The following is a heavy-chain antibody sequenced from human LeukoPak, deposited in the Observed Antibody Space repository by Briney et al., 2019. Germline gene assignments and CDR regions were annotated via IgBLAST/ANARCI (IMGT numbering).Heavy chain of an antibody. CDR2: INPSGGGT. V-gene: IGHV1-46*01. J-gene: IGHJ4*02. CDR3: ARDWGCSSTSCPPFDY. D-gene: IGHD2-2*01. CDR1: GYTFTSYY. Sequence: VASVKVSCKASGYTFTSYYMHWVRQAPGQGLEWMGIINPSGGGTSYAQKFQGRVTMTRDTSTSTVYMELSSLRSEDTAVYYCARDWGCSSTSCPPFDYWGQGTLVTVSS.